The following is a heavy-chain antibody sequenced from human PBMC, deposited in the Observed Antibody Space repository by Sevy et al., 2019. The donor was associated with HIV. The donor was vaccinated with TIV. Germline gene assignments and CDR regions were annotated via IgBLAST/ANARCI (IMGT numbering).Heavy chain of an antibody. CDR3: ARDPRRYFDY. J-gene: IGHJ4*02. Sequence: GGSLRLSCAASGFAFSSYWMTWVRQAPGKRLEWVANIKQDGSEKYYVDSVKGRFTISRDNAKTSLYLQMNSLRAEDTAVYYCARDPRRYFDYWGQGTLVTVSS. V-gene: IGHV3-7*01. CDR2: IKQDGSEK. CDR1: GFAFSSYW.